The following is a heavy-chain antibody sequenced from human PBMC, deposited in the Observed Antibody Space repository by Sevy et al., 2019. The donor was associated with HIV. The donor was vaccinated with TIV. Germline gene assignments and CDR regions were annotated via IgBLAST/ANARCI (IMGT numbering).Heavy chain of an antibody. D-gene: IGHD3-16*01. CDR3: ARDHVKDGKGGDYYYHAMDV. CDR1: GFTLSDYY. Sequence: GWSLRLSCTASGFTLSDYYMSWIRQAPGKGLQWISYISGSDDSGGDDTIYYADSVKGRFTISRDNAKNSLYLQMSSLRADETAVYYCARDHVKDGKGGDYYYHAMDVWGRGTTVTVSS. CDR2: ISGSDDSGGDDTI. J-gene: IGHJ6*02. V-gene: IGHV3-11*01.